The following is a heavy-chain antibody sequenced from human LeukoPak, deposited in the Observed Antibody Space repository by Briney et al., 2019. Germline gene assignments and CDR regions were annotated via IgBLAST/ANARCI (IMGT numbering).Heavy chain of an antibody. CDR3: ARRVYYDSSGYPPPYYYYMDV. J-gene: IGHJ6*03. CDR2: IKQDGTEK. V-gene: IGHV3-7*03. D-gene: IGHD3-22*01. CDR1: GFTFTTYW. Sequence: GGSLRLSCAASGFTFTTYWLGWVRQPPGKGLEWVANIKQDGTEKYYVDSVKGRFTISRDNAKNSLYLQMNSLRAEDTALYYCARRVYYDSSGYPPPYYYYMDVWGKGTTVTVSS.